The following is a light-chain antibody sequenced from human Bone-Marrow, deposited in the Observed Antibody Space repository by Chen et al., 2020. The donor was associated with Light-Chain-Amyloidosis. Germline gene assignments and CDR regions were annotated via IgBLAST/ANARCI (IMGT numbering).Light chain of an antibody. CDR2: GVS. CDR1: QSVNNN. J-gene: IGKJ2*01. CDR3: QQYNDWPPYT. V-gene: IGKV3-15*01. Sequence: EVVMTQSPGTLSVSPGERVTLSCRASQSVNNNLAWYQQNPGQAPRLLIYGVSTRAAGIPARFSGSGSDTDFTLTISSLQSEDFAVYHCQQYNDWPPYTFGQGTKLEIK.